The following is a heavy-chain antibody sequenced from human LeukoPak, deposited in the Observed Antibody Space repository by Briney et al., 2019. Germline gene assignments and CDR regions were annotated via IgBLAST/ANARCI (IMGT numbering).Heavy chain of an antibody. V-gene: IGHV3-48*01. CDR2: ITGSSSAM. CDR3: ASDVVGGTTNY. D-gene: IGHD1-26*01. CDR1: GFTFSSSN. Sequence: PGGSLRLSCAASGFTFSSSNMHWVRQAPGKGLEWVSYITGSSSAMYYADSVKGRFTISGDNAKDSLFLQMNSLRAEDTAVYYCASDVVGGTTNYWGQGTLVTVSS. J-gene: IGHJ4*02.